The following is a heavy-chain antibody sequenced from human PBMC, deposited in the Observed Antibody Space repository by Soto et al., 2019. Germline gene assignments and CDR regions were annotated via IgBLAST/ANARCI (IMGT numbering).Heavy chain of an antibody. D-gene: IGHD6-6*01. CDR3: AKFVQLPTLLDY. CDR1: GFTFSNAW. V-gene: IGHV3-15*01. Sequence: PGGSLRLSCAASGFTFSNAWMSWVRQAPGKGLEWVGRIKSKTDGGTTDYAAPVKGRFTISRDDSKNTLYLQMNSLRAEDTAVYYCAKFVQLPTLLDYWGQRTLVTV. J-gene: IGHJ4*02. CDR2: IKSKTDGGTT.